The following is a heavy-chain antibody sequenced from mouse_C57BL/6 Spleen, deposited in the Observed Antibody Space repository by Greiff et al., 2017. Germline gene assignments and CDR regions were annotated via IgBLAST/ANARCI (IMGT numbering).Heavy chain of an antibody. CDR3: ARGGYGSSHFDY. V-gene: IGHV3-6*01. J-gene: IGHJ2*01. CDR2: ISYDGSN. CDR1: GYSITSGYY. Sequence: EVKLEESGPGLVKPSQSLSLTCSVTGYSITSGYYWNWIRQFPGNKLEWMGYISYDGSNNYNPSLKNRISITRDTSKNQFFLKLNSVTTEDTATYYCARGGYGSSHFDYWGQGTTLTVSS. D-gene: IGHD1-1*01.